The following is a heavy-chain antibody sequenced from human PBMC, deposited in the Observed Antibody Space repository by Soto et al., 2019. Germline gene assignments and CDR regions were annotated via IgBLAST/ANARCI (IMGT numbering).Heavy chain of an antibody. CDR2: TYYRSKWYN. CDR1: GDSVSSNSAA. CDR3: ARGSWLIRDSYYCYYLDV. D-gene: IGHD6-19*01. V-gene: IGHV6-1*01. J-gene: IGHJ6*03. Sequence: QVQLQQSGPGLVKPSQTLSLTCAISGDSVSSNSAAWNWIRQSPSRGLEWLGRTYYRSKWYNDYAVSVKSRLTIDPDTSKNQFSLQLNSVTPEDTAVYFCARGSWLIRDSYYCYYLDVWGKGTTVTVSS.